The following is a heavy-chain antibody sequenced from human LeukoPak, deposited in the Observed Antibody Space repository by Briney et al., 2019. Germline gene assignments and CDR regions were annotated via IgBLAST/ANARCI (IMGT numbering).Heavy chain of an antibody. D-gene: IGHD4-17*01. CDR3: ARNYGHNSKYFDF. CDR2: IRPNSGDT. J-gene: IGHJ4*02. V-gene: IGHV1-2*02. Sequence: GASVKVSCKASGYTFTDYFIHWVRQAPGQGHEWMGWIRPNSGDTHYAQRFQGRVTMTRDTSVSTAHMELSSLRSDDTAIYYCARNYGHNSKYFDFWGQGTLVTVSS. CDR1: GYTFTDYF.